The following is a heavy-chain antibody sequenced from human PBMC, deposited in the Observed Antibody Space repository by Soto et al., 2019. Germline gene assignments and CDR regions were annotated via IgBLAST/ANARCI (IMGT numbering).Heavy chain of an antibody. J-gene: IGHJ6*02. CDR3: ARLYCISTICYLGMDV. CDR2: ISAYNGNR. V-gene: IGHV1-18*01. D-gene: IGHD2-2*01. Sequence: ASVKVSCKASGYTFTSYGISWVRQAPGQGLEWMGWISAYNGNRNYVQKLQGRVTMTTDTSTSTAYMELRSLRSDDTAVYYCARLYCISTICYLGMDVWGQGTTVTVSS. CDR1: GYTFTSYG.